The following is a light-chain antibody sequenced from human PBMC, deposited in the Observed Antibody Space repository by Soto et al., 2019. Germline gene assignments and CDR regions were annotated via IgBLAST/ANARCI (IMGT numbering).Light chain of an antibody. CDR2: TAS. V-gene: IGKV1-39*01. CDR1: HNISSF. CDR3: QQTYSTPQT. J-gene: IGKJ1*01. Sequence: DIQMTQSPSSLSASVGDRVTITCRASHNISSFLHWYQHKPGKAPKLLIYTASTLQGGVPSRFSGSGSATDFTLTISSLQPEDFATYFCQQTYSTPQTFGQGTKVEIK.